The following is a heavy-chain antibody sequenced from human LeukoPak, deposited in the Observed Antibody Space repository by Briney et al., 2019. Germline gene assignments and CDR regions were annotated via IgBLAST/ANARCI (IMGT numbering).Heavy chain of an antibody. J-gene: IGHJ6*03. Sequence: SETLSLTCTVSGGSISSSSYYWGWIRQPPGKGLEWIGSIYYSGSTYYNPSLKSRVTISVDTSKNQFSLKLSSVTAADTAVYYCARAGYCSSTSCLSTRDYYYYMDVWGKGTTVTVSS. CDR3: ARAGYCSSTSCLSTRDYYYYMDV. D-gene: IGHD2-2*01. V-gene: IGHV4-39*07. CDR2: IYYSGST. CDR1: GGSISSSSYY.